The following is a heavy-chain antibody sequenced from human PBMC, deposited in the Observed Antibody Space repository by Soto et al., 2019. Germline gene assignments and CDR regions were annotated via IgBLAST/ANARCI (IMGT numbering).Heavy chain of an antibody. J-gene: IGHJ4*02. Sequence: GGSLRLSCAASGFTFTTVAMNWVRQAPGKGLEWVSSITDSGGSTDYADSVKGRFTISRDNSKNTLYLQMNSLRAEDTAIYYCSKLYWNHWYFDFWGQGTRVTVSS. D-gene: IGHD1-1*01. CDR2: ITDSGGST. CDR3: SKLYWNHWYFDF. CDR1: GFTFTTVA. V-gene: IGHV3-23*01.